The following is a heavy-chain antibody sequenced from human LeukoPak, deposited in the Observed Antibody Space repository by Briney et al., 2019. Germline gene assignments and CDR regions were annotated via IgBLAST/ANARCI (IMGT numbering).Heavy chain of an antibody. CDR1: GYTFTGYY. D-gene: IGHD2-15*01. J-gene: IGHJ4*02. Sequence: ASVKVSCKASGYTFTGYYMHWVRQAPGQGLEWMGWINPNSGGTNYAQKLQGRVTMTRDTSISTAYMELSRLRSDDTAVYYCARAAVNGGRSDYWGQGTLVTVSS. CDR3: ARAAVNGGRSDY. V-gene: IGHV1-2*02. CDR2: INPNSGGT.